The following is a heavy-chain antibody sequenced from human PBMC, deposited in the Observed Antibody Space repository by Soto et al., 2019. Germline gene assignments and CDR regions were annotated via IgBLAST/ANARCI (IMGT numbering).Heavy chain of an antibody. Sequence: ASVKVSCKASGYTFTNYAISWVRQAPGQGLEWMGWISAYNGNTNYAQKLQGRVTMTTDTSTSTAYMELRSLRSDDTAVYYCARRISSGRPGGWFDPWGQGTLVTVSS. CDR2: ISAYNGNT. D-gene: IGHD6-19*01. CDR1: GYTFTNYA. J-gene: IGHJ5*02. CDR3: ARRISSGRPGGWFDP. V-gene: IGHV1-18*01.